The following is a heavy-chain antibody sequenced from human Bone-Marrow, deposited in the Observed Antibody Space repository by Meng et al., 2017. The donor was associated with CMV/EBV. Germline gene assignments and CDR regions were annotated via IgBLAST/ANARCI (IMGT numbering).Heavy chain of an antibody. CDR2: IDQHGSEK. CDR1: GFSFSDSW. CDR3: VRGFWGA. J-gene: IGHJ5*02. Sequence: GESLKISCGASGFSFSDSWMSWVRQAPGKGLEWVANIDQHGSEKYYADSVKGRFTISRDNAKNSLYLQMNSLRAEDTAMYYCVRGFWGAWGQRTLVTVSS. V-gene: IGHV3-7*01. D-gene: IGHD3-16*01.